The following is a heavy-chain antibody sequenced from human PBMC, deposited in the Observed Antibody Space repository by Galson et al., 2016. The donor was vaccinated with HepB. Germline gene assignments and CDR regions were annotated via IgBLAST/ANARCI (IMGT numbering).Heavy chain of an antibody. CDR2: TRNSARSHTT. Sequence: SLRLSCAASGFILSDYYMDWVRQAPGKGLEWVGRTRNSARSHTTDYAASVKGRFTISRDNSRSSVYLQMNGLKADDTAVYYCTRTGLAADFDYWGRGILVTVSS. J-gene: IGHJ4*02. D-gene: IGHD6-25*01. CDR1: GFILSDYY. CDR3: TRTGLAADFDY. V-gene: IGHV3-72*01.